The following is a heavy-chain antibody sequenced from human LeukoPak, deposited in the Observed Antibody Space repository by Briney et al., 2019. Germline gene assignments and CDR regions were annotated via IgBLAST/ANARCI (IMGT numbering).Heavy chain of an antibody. D-gene: IGHD2-15*01. V-gene: IGHV4-4*02. CDR2: IYQSGTT. CDR3: ARIRGYGSGFYYYYMDV. CDR1: GGSISSRNW. J-gene: IGHJ6*03. Sequence: TASETLSLTCVVSGGSISSRNWWSWVRQPPGKGLEWIGEIYQSGTTNYNPSLKSRVTISVDKSKNQFSLKLSSVTAADTAVYYCARIRGYGSGFYYYYMDVWGKGTTVTVSS.